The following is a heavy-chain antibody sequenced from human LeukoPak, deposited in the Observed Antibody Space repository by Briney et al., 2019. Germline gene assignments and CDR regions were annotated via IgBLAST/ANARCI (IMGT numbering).Heavy chain of an antibody. J-gene: IGHJ3*02. Sequence: PGGSLRLSCAGSGFNFGNYWMSWVRQTPGKGLEWVANIKQDGNEKFYVDSVRGRFNIFRENAKNSLYLQMNSLRAEDTAVYYCARARRDGYTGLAFDIWGQGTMVTVSS. V-gene: IGHV3-7*01. CDR3: ARARRDGYTGLAFDI. CDR2: IKQDGNEK. CDR1: GFNFGNYW. D-gene: IGHD5-24*01.